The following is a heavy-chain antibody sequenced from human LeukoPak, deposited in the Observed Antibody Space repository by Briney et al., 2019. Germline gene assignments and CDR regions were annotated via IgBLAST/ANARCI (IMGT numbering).Heavy chain of an antibody. D-gene: IGHD3-22*01. CDR1: GFTFSSYS. V-gene: IGHV3-21*01. J-gene: IGHJ4*02. CDR2: ISSSSYI. Sequence: GGSLRLSCAASGFTFSSYSMNWVRQAPGKGLEWVSSISSSSYIYYADSVKGRFTISRDNAKNSLYLQMNSLRAEDTAVYYCARQPIVVIPYFDYWGQGTLVTVSS. CDR3: ARQPIVVIPYFDY.